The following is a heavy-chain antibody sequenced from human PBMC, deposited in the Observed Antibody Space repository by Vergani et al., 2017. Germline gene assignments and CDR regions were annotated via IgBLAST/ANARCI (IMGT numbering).Heavy chain of an antibody. V-gene: IGHV3-30*03. CDR1: GFTFSSYG. CDR3: ARETDTGSSVSYNYYAMDV. D-gene: IGHD3-9*01. CDR2: ITYDGNNK. J-gene: IGHJ6*02. Sequence: QVQLVESGGGVVQPGRSLRLSCAASGFTFSSYGMHWVRQAPGKGLEWVAVITYDGNNKYYADSVKGRFTISRDNAENTLYVQMNSLRVEDTAVYYCARETDTGSSVSYNYYAMDVWGQGTTVSVSS.